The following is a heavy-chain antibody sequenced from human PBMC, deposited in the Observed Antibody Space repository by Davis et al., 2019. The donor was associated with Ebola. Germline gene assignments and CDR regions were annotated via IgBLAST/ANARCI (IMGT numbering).Heavy chain of an antibody. Sequence: GGSLRLSCAASGFTFSSYSMNWVRQAPGKGLEWVSSISSSSSYIYYADSMKGRFTISRDNAKNSLYLQMNSLRAEDTAVYYCARPPGVVLSYYGMDVWGQGTTVTVSS. D-gene: IGHD2-2*01. J-gene: IGHJ6*02. V-gene: IGHV3-21*04. CDR2: ISSSSSYI. CDR3: ARPPGVVLSYYGMDV. CDR1: GFTFSSYS.